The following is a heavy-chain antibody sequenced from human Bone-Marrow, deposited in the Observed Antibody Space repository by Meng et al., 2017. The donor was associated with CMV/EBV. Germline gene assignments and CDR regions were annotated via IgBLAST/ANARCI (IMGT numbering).Heavy chain of an antibody. J-gene: IGHJ1*01. D-gene: IGHD3-16*01. V-gene: IGHV4-38-2*01. CDR2: VRHSGGT. CDR1: GYSISNAYY. Sequence: SETLSLTCAVSGYSISNAYYWGWIRQPPGKGLESVGSVRHSGGTQYNPSLRSRVTISVDTSKNQVSLKMTSVTAADTAVYYCVRVGASAQNGPLWGQGTLVTFSS. CDR3: VRVGASAQNGPL.